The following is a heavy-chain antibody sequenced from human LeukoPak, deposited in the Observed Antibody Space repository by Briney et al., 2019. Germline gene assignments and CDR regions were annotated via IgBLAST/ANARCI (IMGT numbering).Heavy chain of an antibody. CDR1: GFTFSSCD. V-gene: IGHV3-64*01. J-gene: IGHJ6*03. CDR2: ISSNGGRT. D-gene: IGHD4-17*01. CDR3: ARARYYGDYMDV. Sequence: GGSLRLSXAASGFTFSSCDMFWVRQAPGKGLEYVSAISSNGGRTYYANSVKGRFTISRDNSKNTVYLQMGSLRDDDMAVYYCARARYYGDYMDVWGKGTTVTVSS.